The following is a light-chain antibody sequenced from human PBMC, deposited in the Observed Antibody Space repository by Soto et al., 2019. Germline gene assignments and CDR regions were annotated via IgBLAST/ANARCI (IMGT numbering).Light chain of an antibody. J-gene: IGKJ2*01. CDR1: QGIRNY. Sequence: DIQMTQSPSVVSASVGDRVTITCRASQGIRNYLAWFQQRPGKVPERLIYAASNLQSGVPSRFRGRGSGTEFTLTISSLQPEDFATYYCLQHNSYPRTFGQGTKLEIK. CDR2: AAS. CDR3: LQHNSYPRT. V-gene: IGKV1-17*03.